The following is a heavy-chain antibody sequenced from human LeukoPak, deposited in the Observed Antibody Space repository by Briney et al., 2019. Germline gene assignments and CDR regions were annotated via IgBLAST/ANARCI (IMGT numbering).Heavy chain of an antibody. CDR1: GFTFSSYA. CDR2: ISGSGGTT. CDR3: ARDFKKSFDY. V-gene: IGHV3-23*01. J-gene: IGHJ4*02. Sequence: GGSLRLSCAASGFTFSSYAMSWVRQAPGKGLEWVSLISGSGGTTYYGDSVKGRFTISRDNSKNTLYLQMNSLRAEDTAVYYCARDFKKSFDYWGQGTLVTVSS.